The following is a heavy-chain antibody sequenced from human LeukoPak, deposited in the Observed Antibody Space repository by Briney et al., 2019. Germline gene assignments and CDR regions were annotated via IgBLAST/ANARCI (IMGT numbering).Heavy chain of an antibody. CDR3: ARRWAGTGSPYWYFDL. D-gene: IGHD3/OR15-3a*01. Sequence: GGSLRLSCAASGFTFSSYEMNWVRQAPAKGLEWVSYISSGGGTIFYADSVKGRFTISRDSAKNSLYLQMDSLRAEDTAVYYCARRWAGTGSPYWYFDLWGRGTLVTVSS. CDR2: ISSGGGTI. V-gene: IGHV3-48*03. CDR1: GFTFSSYE. J-gene: IGHJ2*01.